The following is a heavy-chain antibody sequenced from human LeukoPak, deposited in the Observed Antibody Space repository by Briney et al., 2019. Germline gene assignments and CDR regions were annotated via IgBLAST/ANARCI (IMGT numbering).Heavy chain of an antibody. CDR3: AREDYGGFYFDY. V-gene: IGHV4-59*12. J-gene: IGHJ4*02. D-gene: IGHD4-23*01. CDR2: IYYSGST. CDR1: GGSISSYY. Sequence: PSETLSLTCTDSGGSISSYYWSWIRQPPGKGLEWIGYIYYSGSTNYNPSLKSRVTISVDTSKNQFSLKLSSVTAADTAVYYCAREDYGGFYFDYWGQGTLVTVSS.